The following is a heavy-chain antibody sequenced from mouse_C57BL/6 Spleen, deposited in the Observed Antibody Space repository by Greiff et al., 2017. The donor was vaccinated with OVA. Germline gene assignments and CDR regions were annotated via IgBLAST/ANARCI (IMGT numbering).Heavy chain of an antibody. CDR3: ARGEPLYAMDY. J-gene: IGHJ4*01. CDR1: GYTFTSYG. CDR2: IYPRSGNT. Sequence: QVQLQQSGAELARPGASVKLSCKASGYTFTSYGISWVKQRTGQGLEWIGEIYPRSGNTYYNEKFKGKATLTADKSSSTAYMELRSLTSEDSAVYFCARGEPLYAMDYWGQGTSVTVSA. V-gene: IGHV1-81*01.